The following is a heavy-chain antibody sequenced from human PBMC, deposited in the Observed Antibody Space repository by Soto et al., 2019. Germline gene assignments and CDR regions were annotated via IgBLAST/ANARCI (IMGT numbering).Heavy chain of an antibody. D-gene: IGHD6-19*01. Sequence: ASVKVSCKASGYTFTSYDINWVRQATGQGLEWMGWMNPNSGNTGYAQKFQGRVTMTRNTSISTAYMELSSLRSEDTALYYCARAVAVPADFDYWGQGTLVTVSS. CDR1: GYTFTSYD. J-gene: IGHJ4*02. V-gene: IGHV1-8*01. CDR3: ARAVAVPADFDY. CDR2: MNPNSGNT.